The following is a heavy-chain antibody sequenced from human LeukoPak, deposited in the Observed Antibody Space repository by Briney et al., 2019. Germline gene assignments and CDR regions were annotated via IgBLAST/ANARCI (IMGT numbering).Heavy chain of an antibody. CDR3: ARTASGYYPFDY. CDR2: MYTSGST. J-gene: IGHJ4*02. Sequence: TSETLSLTCTVSGGSVRSGSYYWNWIRQPAGKGLEWIGRMYTSGSTNYNPSLKSRVTISVDTSKNQFSLKLSSVTAADTAVYYCARTASGYYPFDYWGQGTLVTVSS. CDR1: GGSVRSGSYY. D-gene: IGHD3-22*01. V-gene: IGHV4-61*02.